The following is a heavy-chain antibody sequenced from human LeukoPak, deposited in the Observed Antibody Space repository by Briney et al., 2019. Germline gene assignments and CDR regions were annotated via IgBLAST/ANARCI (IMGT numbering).Heavy chain of an antibody. J-gene: IGHJ4*02. V-gene: IGHV1-46*01. CDR3: ARAGPFYYDSSGYYLGPPEDY. CDR1: GYTFTSYA. D-gene: IGHD3-22*01. CDR2: INPSGGST. Sequence: ASVKVSCKASGYTFTSYAMNWVRQAPGQGLEWMGIINPSGGSTTYAQKFQGRVTMTRDMSTSTVYMELSSLRSEDTAVYYCARAGPFYYDSSGYYLGPPEDYWGQGTLVTVSS.